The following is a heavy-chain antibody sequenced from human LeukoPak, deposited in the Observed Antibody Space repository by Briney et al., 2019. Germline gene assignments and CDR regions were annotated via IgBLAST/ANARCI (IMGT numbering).Heavy chain of an antibody. CDR2: ISAYNGNT. D-gene: IGHD2-15*01. J-gene: IGHJ5*02. Sequence: ASVKVSCKASGYTFTSYGISWVRQSPGQGLEWMGWISAYNGNTNYAQKLQGRVTMTTDTSTSTAYMELRSMRYDDTAVYYCARDRSTCSGGSCYPLRRWFDPWGQGTLVTVSS. CDR1: GYTFTSYG. V-gene: IGHV1-18*01. CDR3: ARDRSTCSGGSCYPLRRWFDP.